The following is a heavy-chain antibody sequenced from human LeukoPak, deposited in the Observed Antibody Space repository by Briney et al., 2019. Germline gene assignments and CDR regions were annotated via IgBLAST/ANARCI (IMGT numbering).Heavy chain of an antibody. CDR1: RFTLSTYW. V-gene: IGHV3-7*01. Sequence: PGGSLRLSCAASRFTLSTYWMSWVRQAPGKGLEWVAHIKQDGSQEYYVDSVKGRFTISRDSAKNSLYLQMNSLRAEDTAVYYCARYDSGSFDYWGQGTLVTVSS. CDR3: ARYDSGSFDY. CDR2: IKQDGSQE. D-gene: IGHD3-10*01. J-gene: IGHJ4*02.